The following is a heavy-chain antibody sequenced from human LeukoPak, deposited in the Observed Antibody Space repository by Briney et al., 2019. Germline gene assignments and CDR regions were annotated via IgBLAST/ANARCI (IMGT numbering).Heavy chain of an antibody. D-gene: IGHD5-18*01. CDR3: ARLPVDTGMATDY. V-gene: IGHV4-39*07. J-gene: IGHJ4*02. CDR1: GASISDSDFF. CDR2: IYYSGTT. Sequence: PSETLSLTCTVSGASISDSDFFWAWVRQPPGKGLEWIGNIYYSGTTYYNPSLKSRVSISVDTSKNQFSLKLSSVTAADTAMYYCARLPVDTGMATDYWGQGTLVTVSS.